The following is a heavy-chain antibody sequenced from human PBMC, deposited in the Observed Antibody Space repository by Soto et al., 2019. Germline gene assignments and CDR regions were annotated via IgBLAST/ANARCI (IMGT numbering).Heavy chain of an antibody. D-gene: IGHD7-27*01. CDR2: IIPVIDTA. Sequence: QVQLVQSGAEVKKPGSSVKVSCKVSGGTFNIRWVRQAPGQGLEWTGGIIPVIDTANYARKFQGRVVISADRATKIVYMEMMSLTLEDTAVYYCARGSGADAFDIWGQGTMVTVSS. V-gene: IGHV1-69*06. CDR1: GGTFN. J-gene: IGHJ3*02. CDR3: ARGSGADAFDI.